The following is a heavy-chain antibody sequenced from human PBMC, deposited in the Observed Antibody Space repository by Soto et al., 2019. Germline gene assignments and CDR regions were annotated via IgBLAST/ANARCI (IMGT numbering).Heavy chain of an antibody. CDR3: AREAYYYDSSGYLVYYYYGMDV. Sequence: QVQLVESGGGVVQPGRSLRLSCAASGFTFSSYGMHWVRQAPGKGLEWVAVIWYDGSNKYYADSVKGRFTISRDNSKNTLYLQMNSLRAEDTAVYYCAREAYYYDSSGYLVYYYYGMDVWGQGTTVTVAS. CDR1: GFTFSSYG. CDR2: IWYDGSNK. J-gene: IGHJ6*02. V-gene: IGHV3-33*01. D-gene: IGHD3-22*01.